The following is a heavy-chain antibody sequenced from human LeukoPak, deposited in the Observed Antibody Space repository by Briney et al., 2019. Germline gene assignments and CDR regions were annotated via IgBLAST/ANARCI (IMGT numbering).Heavy chain of an antibody. D-gene: IGHD1-26*01. Sequence: GGSLRLSCAASGFTFTTNAMSWVRQAPGKGLEWVSAISGSGDNTYYADSVKGRFTNSRDNNTLYLRMNSLRAEDTATYYCARCGNYWDFESWGQGTLVTVSS. J-gene: IGHJ4*02. CDR2: ISGSGDNT. CDR1: GFTFTTNA. V-gene: IGHV3-23*01. CDR3: ARCGNYWDFES.